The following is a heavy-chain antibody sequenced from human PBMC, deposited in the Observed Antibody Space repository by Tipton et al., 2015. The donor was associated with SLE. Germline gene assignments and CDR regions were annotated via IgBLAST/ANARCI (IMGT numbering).Heavy chain of an antibody. Sequence: SLRLSCTTSGFTFNSYAMTWVRQAPGKGLEWVSVIYSGGSSTFYADSVKGRFTISRDSSKKTVYLQMNSLRAEDTAVYYCARDRDTRAFVEVMGSYFDCWGQGTLVTVSS. D-gene: IGHD2-21*01. CDR3: ARDRDTRAFVEVMGSYFDC. J-gene: IGHJ4*02. CDR1: GFTFNSYA. CDR2: IYSGGSST. V-gene: IGHV3-23*03.